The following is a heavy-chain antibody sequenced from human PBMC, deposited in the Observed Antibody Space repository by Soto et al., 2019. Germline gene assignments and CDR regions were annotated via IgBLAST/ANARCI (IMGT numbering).Heavy chain of an antibody. J-gene: IGHJ6*02. Sequence: SETLSLSCAVYGGSFSGYYWSWIRQPPGKGLEWIGEINHSGSTNYNPSLKSRVTISVDTSKNQFSLKLSSVTAADTAVYYCARGRCSSTSCYRYYYYGMDVWGQGTTVTVSS. V-gene: IGHV4-34*01. CDR1: GGSFSGYY. CDR3: ARGRCSSTSCYRYYYYGMDV. D-gene: IGHD2-2*01. CDR2: INHSGST.